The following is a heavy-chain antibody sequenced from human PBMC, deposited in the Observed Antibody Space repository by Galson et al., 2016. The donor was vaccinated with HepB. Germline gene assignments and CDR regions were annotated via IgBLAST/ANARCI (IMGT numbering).Heavy chain of an antibody. V-gene: IGHV3-74*01. J-gene: IGHJ6*02. CDR1: GFTFSNYW. D-gene: IGHD2-15*01. CDR2: INSDGSST. Sequence: SLRLSCAASGFTFSNYWMHWVRQAPGKGLVWVSRINSDGSSTSYADSVKGRFTISRDSAKNTLYLHMNSLRAEDTAVYYCARDRYCSGGSCYPWEAYYYYGMDVWGQGTTVTVSS. CDR3: ARDRYCSGGSCYPWEAYYYYGMDV.